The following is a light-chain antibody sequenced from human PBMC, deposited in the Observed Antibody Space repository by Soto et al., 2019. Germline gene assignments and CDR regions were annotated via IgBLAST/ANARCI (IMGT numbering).Light chain of an antibody. Sequence: QSALTQPASVSGSPGQSITISCTGTSSDVGSYNLVSCYQQHPGKAPKLMIYEGTKRPSGVSNRFSGSKSGTTASLTISGLQAEDEADYYCCSYAGSSTFVFGGGTKLTVL. CDR2: EGT. J-gene: IGLJ2*01. CDR3: CSYAGSSTFV. CDR1: SSDVGSYNL. V-gene: IGLV2-23*03.